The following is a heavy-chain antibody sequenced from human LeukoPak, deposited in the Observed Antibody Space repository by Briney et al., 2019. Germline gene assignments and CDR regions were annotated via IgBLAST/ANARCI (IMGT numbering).Heavy chain of an antibody. CDR3: AKTYYDFWSGPPDGGAFDI. J-gene: IGHJ3*02. D-gene: IGHD3-3*01. CDR1: GFTFSSYA. V-gene: IGHV3-30*02. CDR2: IRNDGSNK. Sequence: GGSLRLSCAASGFTFSSYAMHWVRQAPGKGLEWVAFIRNDGSNKYYADSVKGRFTISRDNSKNTLYLQMNSLRAEDTAVYYCAKTYYDFWSGPPDGGAFDIWGQGTMVTVSS.